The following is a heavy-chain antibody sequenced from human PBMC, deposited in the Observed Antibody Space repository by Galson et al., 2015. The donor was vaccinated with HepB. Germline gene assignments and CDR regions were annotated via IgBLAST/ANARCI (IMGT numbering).Heavy chain of an antibody. CDR3: AKDGGIIVVVTASFFDY. CDR2: IRYDGSNK. Sequence: SLRLSCAASGFTFSSYAMHWVRQAPGKGLEWVAFIRYDGSNKYYADSVKGRFTISRDNSKNTLYLQMNSLRAEDTAVYYCAKDGGIIVVVTASFFDYWGQGTLVTVSS. D-gene: IGHD2-21*02. CDR1: GFTFSSYA. V-gene: IGHV3-30*02. J-gene: IGHJ4*02.